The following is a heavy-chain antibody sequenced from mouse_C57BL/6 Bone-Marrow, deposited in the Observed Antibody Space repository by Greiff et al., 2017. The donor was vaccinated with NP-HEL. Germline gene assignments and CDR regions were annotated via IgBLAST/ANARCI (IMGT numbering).Heavy chain of an antibody. V-gene: IGHV1-54*01. CDR3: ARRGLDGRPFAY. J-gene: IGHJ3*01. CDR1: GYAFTNYL. Sequence: VQLQQSGAELVRPGTSVKVSCKASGYAFTNYLIEWVKQRPGQGLEWIGVIYPGSGGTNYNEKFKGKATLTADKSSSTAYMQLSSLTAEASAVYCCARRGLDGRPFAYWGQGTLVTVAA. CDR2: IYPGSGGT. D-gene: IGHD1-1*01.